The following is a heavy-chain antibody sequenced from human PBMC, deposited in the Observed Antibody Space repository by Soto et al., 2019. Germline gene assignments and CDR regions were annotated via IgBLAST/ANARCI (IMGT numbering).Heavy chain of an antibody. CDR1: GGSISSGGYY. CDR3: ARGSFSSSSSWFDP. Sequence: ILSLTCTVSGGSISSGGYYWSWIRQHPGKGREWIGYIYYSGRTYYNPSLHSRVSIAVDTTENQFSLKLTSVTAADTSVYYCARGSFSSSSSWFDPWGRGTLVTVSS. J-gene: IGHJ5*02. V-gene: IGHV4-31*03. CDR2: IYYSGRT. D-gene: IGHD6-6*01.